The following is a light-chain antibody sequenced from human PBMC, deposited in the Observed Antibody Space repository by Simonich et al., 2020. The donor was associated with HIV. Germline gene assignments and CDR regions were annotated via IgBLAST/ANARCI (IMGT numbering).Light chain of an antibody. J-gene: IGLJ3*02. V-gene: IGLV1-40*01. CDR1: RSNIGAGYD. Sequence: QSVLTQPPSVSGAPGQRVTISCTGSRSNIGAGYDGHWYQQLPGTAPKPLIYGNSNRPSGGPDRFSGSKSGTSASLAITGLQAEDEADYYCQSYDSSLSSVVFGGGTKLTVL. CDR3: QSYDSSLSSVV. CDR2: GNS.